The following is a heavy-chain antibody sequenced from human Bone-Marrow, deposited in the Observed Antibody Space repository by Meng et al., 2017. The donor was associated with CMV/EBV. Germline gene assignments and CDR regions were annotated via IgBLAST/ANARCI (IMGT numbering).Heavy chain of an antibody. D-gene: IGHD2-2*01. Sequence: GESLKISCAASGFTFSSYWMHWVRQAPGKGLVWVSRINSDGSATSYADSVKGRFTISRDNAKNTLYLQMNSLRVEDTAVYYCARYCSSTSCLSLFDLWGRGTRVTVSS. J-gene: IGHJ2*01. CDR3: ARYCSSTSCLSLFDL. CDR1: GFTFSSYW. V-gene: IGHV3-74*01. CDR2: INSDGSAT.